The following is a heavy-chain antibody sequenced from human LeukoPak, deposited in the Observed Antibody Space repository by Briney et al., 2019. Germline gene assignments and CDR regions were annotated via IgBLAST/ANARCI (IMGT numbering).Heavy chain of an antibody. CDR3: TTSGSSYVMQSELFDY. Sequence: GGSLILSRAASGFTFSGSAIHWVRQASGKGLEWVGRIRSKTNIYATANAASVKGRFTISRDDSNNTAYLQMNSLQTGDTAVYYCTTSGSSYVMQSELFDYWGQGTLVTVSS. CDR2: IRSKTNIYAT. CDR1: GFTFSGSA. V-gene: IGHV3-73*01. D-gene: IGHD1-26*01. J-gene: IGHJ4*02.